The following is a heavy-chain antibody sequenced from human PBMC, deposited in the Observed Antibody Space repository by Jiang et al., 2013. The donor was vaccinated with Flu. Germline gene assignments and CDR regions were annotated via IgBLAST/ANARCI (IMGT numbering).Heavy chain of an antibody. J-gene: IGHJ4*02. CDR1: GGSISSGGYY. Sequence: GLVKPSQTLSLTCTVSGGSISSGGYYWSWIRQHPGKGLEWIGYIYYSGSTYYNPSLKSRVTISVDTSKNQFSLKLSSVTAADTAVYYCARGAMGDIVVVPAAIEQLAPLYYFDYWGQGTLVTVSS. CDR2: IYYSGST. CDR3: ARGAMGDIVVVPAAIEQLAPLYYFDY. V-gene: IGHV4-31*03. D-gene: IGHD2-2*01.